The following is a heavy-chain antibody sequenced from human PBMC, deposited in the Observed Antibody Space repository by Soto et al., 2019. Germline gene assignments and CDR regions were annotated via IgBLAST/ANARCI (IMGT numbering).Heavy chain of an antibody. CDR1: GFTFSSYA. CDR3: ARGYSSSWYVFDY. V-gene: IGHV3-23*01. Sequence: GGSLRLSCAASGFTFSSYAMSWVHQAPGKGLEWVSAISGSGGSTYYADSVKGRFTISRDNSKNTLYLQMNSLRAEDTAVYYCARGYSSSWYVFDYWGQGTLVTVSS. J-gene: IGHJ4*02. D-gene: IGHD6-13*01. CDR2: ISGSGGST.